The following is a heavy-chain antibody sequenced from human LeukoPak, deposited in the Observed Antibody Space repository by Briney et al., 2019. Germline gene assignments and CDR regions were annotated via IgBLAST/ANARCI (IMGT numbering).Heavy chain of an antibody. Sequence: PGRSLRLSCAASGFTFSSYGMHWVRQAPGKGLEWVAVIWYDGSNKYYADSVKGRFTISRDNSKNTLYLQMNSLRAEDTAVYYCAREEGITFGGDYQLYNWFDPWGQGTLVTVSS. D-gene: IGHD3-16*01. CDR2: IWYDGSNK. J-gene: IGHJ5*02. CDR1: GFTFSSYG. CDR3: AREEGITFGGDYQLYNWFDP. V-gene: IGHV3-33*01.